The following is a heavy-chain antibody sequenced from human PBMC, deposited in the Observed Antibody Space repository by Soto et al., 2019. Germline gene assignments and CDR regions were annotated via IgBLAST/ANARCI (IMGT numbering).Heavy chain of an antibody. CDR3: TTRIVAIGAFDY. CDR1: GFTFSNAW. Sequence: GGSLSLSCATSGFTFSNAWMSWVRQTPGKGLEWVGRIRSKNDGGAIDYVAPVKGRFTISRDDSKNMVFLQMNSLKIEDTAFYYCTTRIVAIGAFDYWGQGTLVTVSS. CDR2: IRSKNDGGAI. D-gene: IGHD6-13*01. J-gene: IGHJ4*02. V-gene: IGHV3-15*01.